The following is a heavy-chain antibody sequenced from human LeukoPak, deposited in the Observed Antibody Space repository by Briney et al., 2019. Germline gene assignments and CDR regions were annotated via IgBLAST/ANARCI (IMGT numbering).Heavy chain of an antibody. J-gene: IGHJ4*02. CDR2: VSPDSANT. D-gene: IGHD2-2*01. CDR1: GYTFATSS. Sequence: ASVKVSCKTSGYTFATSSITWVRQAPGQRLEWMGWVSPDSANTYYVQKLQGRVTMTTDTSTSTAYMELRSLRSDDTAVYYCARPLSTGGYCSSTSCRGEFGYWGQGTLVTVSS. CDR3: ARPLSTGGYCSSTSCRGEFGY. V-gene: IGHV1-18*01.